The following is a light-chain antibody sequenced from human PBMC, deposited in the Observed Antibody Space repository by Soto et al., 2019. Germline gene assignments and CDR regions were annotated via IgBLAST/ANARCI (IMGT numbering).Light chain of an antibody. V-gene: IGLV4-60*02. CDR3: ETWDSNTYV. CDR2: LEGSGSY. Sequence: QPVLTQSSSASASLGSSVKLTCTLSSGHSSYIIAWHQQQPGKAPRYLLKLEGSGSYNRGSGVPDRFSGSSSGADRYLTIPSLQFEDEADYYCETWDSNTYVFGPGTQLTVL. J-gene: IGLJ1*01. CDR1: SGHSSYI.